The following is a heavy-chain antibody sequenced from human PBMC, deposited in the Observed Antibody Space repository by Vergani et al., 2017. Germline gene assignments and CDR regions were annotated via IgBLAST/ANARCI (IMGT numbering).Heavy chain of an antibody. CDR2: IYYSGST. J-gene: IGHJ5*02. CDR1: GGPISSYY. D-gene: IGHD6-13*01. CDR3: AGRLAAAGIFGWFDP. V-gene: IGHV4-59*01. Sequence: QVQLQESGPGLVKPSETLSLTCTVSGGPISSYYWSWVRQPPGKGLEWIGYIYYSGSTNYNPSLKSRVTISVDTSKNQFSLKLSSVTAADTAVYYCAGRLAAAGIFGWFDPWGQGTLVTVSS.